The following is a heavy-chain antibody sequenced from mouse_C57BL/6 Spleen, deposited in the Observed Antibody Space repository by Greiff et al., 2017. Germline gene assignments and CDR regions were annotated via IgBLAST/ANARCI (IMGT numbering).Heavy chain of an antibody. V-gene: IGHV1-19*01. CDR2: INPYNGGT. CDR1: GYTFTDYY. J-gene: IGHJ3*01. D-gene: IGHD1-1*01. CDR3: ARGGHYYGSSPAWFAY. Sequence: EVKLMESGPVLVKPGASVKMSCKASGYTFTDYYMNWVKQSHGKSLEWIGVINPYNGGTSYNQKFKGKATLTVDKSSSTAYMELNSLTSEDSAVYYCARGGHYYGSSPAWFAYWGQGTLVTVSA.